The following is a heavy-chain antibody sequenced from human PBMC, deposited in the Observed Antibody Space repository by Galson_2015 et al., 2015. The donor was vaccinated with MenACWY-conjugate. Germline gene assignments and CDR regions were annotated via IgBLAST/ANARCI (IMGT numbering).Heavy chain of an antibody. CDR3: ASEFSY. V-gene: IGHV4-61*08. D-gene: IGHD2/OR15-2a*01. CDR2: IYDSGTT. CDR1: GGSASSSGYY. J-gene: IGHJ4*02. Sequence: ETLSLTCTVSGGSASSSGYYWTWIRQPPGKGLEWIGLIYDSGTTKYNPSLKGRVTTSLDTSKNQVSLKLSSVTAADTAVYYCASEFSYWGQGTLVTVSS.